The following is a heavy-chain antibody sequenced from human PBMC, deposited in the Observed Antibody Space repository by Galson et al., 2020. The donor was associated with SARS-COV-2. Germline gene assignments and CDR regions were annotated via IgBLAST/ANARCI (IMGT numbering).Heavy chain of an antibody. CDR2: IDWNDDK. D-gene: IGHD3-16*01. CDR1: GFSVSTSGMC. Sequence: SGPTLVKPTQTLTLTCTVSGFSVSTSGMCVSWIRQPPGKALESLARIDWNDDKYYSPSLKTRLTISKDTSKNQVVLTVTNMDPVDTATYYCARTSRGGVTPLDYWGQGVQVTVSS. J-gene: IGHJ4*02. V-gene: IGHV2-70*11. CDR3: ARTSRGGVTPLDY.